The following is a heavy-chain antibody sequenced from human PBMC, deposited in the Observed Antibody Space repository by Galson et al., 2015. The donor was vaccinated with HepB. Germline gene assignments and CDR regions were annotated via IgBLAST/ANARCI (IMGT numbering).Heavy chain of an antibody. CDR1: GDSVSSNSAA. CDR2: TYYRSTWYN. D-gene: IGHD6-13*01. V-gene: IGHV6-1*01. J-gene: IGHJ4*02. CDR3: ARGRVAAPVTFTLRRTYYFDY. Sequence: CAISGDSVSSNSAAWNWIRQSPSRGLEWLGRTYYRSTWYNDYAVSVKSRITINPDTSKNQFSLQLNSVTPKDTAVYFCARGRVAAPVTFTLRRTYYFDYWGQGTLVTVSS.